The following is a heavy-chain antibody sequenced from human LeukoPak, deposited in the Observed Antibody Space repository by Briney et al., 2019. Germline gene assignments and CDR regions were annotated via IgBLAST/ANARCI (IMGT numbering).Heavy chain of an antibody. V-gene: IGHV3-11*04. D-gene: IGHD3-22*01. CDR1: GFTFSDSY. J-gene: IGHJ6*04. CDR2: ISGSGHDI. Sequence: MTGGSLRLSCAASGFTFSDSYMTWVRQAPGKGVEWVAYISGSGHDINYSESAKGRFTISRDNAKNSLYLQMNSLRAEDTAVYYCARDNSRTYYYEWGKGTTVTVSS. CDR3: ARDNSRTYYYE.